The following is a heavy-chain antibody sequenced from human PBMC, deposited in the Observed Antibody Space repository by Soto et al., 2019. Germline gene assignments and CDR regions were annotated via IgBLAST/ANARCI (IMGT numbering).Heavy chain of an antibody. CDR2: IYYSGSA. CDR1: GGSISSYY. J-gene: IGHJ5*02. D-gene: IGHD6-19*01. Sequence: PSETLSLTCTVSGGSISSYYWSWIRQPPGKGLEYIGDIYYSGSANYIPSLKSRATISVDTSKNQFSLKLSSVTAADTAVYYCARIRIAVAGTVNWFDPWGQGTLVTVSS. CDR3: ARIRIAVAGTVNWFDP. V-gene: IGHV4-59*12.